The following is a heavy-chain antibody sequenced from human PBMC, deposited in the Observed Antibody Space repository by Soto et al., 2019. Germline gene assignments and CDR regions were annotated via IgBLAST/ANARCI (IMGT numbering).Heavy chain of an antibody. CDR3: ARGSITIFGVVMSFDY. Sequence: QVQLQESGPGLVKPSGTLSLTCAVSSGSISSNNWWSWVRQPPGKGLEWIGEIYHSGNTNYNPSLKSRGTISVDKSKNHGSRKLSAVTAADTAVYDCARGSITIFGVVMSFDYWGQGTLVTVSS. J-gene: IGHJ4*02. CDR1: SGSISSNNW. V-gene: IGHV4-4*02. CDR2: IYHSGNT. D-gene: IGHD3-3*01.